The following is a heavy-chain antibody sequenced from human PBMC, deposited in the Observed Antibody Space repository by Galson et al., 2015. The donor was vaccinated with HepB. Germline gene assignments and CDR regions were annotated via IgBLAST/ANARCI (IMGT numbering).Heavy chain of an antibody. Sequence: SVKVSCKASGGTFSSYAISWVRQAPGQGLEWMGGIIPIFGTANYAQKFQGRVTMTRDTSTSTVYMELSSLRSEDTAVYYCARDTMESPFDYWGQGTLVTVSS. CDR2: IIPIFGTA. V-gene: IGHV1-69*05. D-gene: IGHD1-1*01. J-gene: IGHJ4*02. CDR1: GGTFSSYA. CDR3: ARDTMESPFDY.